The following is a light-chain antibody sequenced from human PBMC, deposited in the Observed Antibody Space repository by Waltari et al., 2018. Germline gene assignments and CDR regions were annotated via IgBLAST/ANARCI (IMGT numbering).Light chain of an antibody. V-gene: IGKV3-15*01. J-gene: IGKJ4*01. CDR1: QHIGDN. CDR2: AAS. CDR3: QEFHSWPPLT. Sequence: VVMTQSPGTLSVSPGERATLSCTVSQHIGDNVVWYQQPPGQTPRLLIYAASTRAVGVPARFSGSGSGTDFNLTISSLQAEDFATYYCQEFHSWPPLTFGGGTRVDI.